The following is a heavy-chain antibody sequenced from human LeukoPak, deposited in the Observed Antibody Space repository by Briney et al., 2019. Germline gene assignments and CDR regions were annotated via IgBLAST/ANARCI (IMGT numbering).Heavy chain of an antibody. Sequence: GGSLRLSCAASKFTFSSYWMSWVRQAPGKGLEWVAVISYDGSNKYYADSVKGRFTISRDNSKNTLYLQMNSLRAEDTAVYYCAKDLTDVLRYFDWPTLPYGMDVWGQGTTVTVSS. D-gene: IGHD3-9*01. CDR1: KFTFSSYW. CDR2: ISYDGSNK. J-gene: IGHJ6*02. V-gene: IGHV3-30*18. CDR3: AKDLTDVLRYFDWPTLPYGMDV.